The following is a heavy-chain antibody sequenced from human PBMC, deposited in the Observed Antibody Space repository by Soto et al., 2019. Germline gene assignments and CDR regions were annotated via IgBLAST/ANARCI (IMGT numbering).Heavy chain of an antibody. CDR3: AREGIAESGPNYYDF. CDR1: GFTFKHNA. V-gene: IGHV3-30-3*01. CDR2: ISYDGSTK. D-gene: IGHD6-13*01. Sequence: QVQLVESGGGVVQPGRSLTIFCTASGFTFKHNAMHWIRQAPAKGLEWVADISYDGSTKNYADSVKGRFTISRDNSKNTHSLQMSALTGEDTATYYCAREGIAESGPNYYDFWGQGTLVAVSS. J-gene: IGHJ4*02.